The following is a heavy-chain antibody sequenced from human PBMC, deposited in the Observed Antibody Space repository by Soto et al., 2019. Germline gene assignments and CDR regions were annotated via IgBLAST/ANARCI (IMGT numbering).Heavy chain of an antibody. CDR3: ARDTTVTGYYYYYGMDV. CDR2: INHSGST. V-gene: IGHV4-34*01. CDR1: GGSFSVYY. Sequence: LSLTCAVYGGSFSVYYWSWIRQPPGKGLEWIGEINHSGSTNYNPSLKSRVTISVDTSKNQFSLKLSSVTAADTAVYYCARDTTVTGYYYYYGMDVWGKGTTVTVSS. J-gene: IGHJ6*04. D-gene: IGHD4-4*01.